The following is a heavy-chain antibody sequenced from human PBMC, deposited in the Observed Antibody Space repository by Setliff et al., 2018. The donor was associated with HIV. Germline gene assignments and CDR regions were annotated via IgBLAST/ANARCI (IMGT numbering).Heavy chain of an antibody. CDR2: SYYRGST. J-gene: IGHJ4*02. CDR3: ARLDYGSGSYPYLFDY. D-gene: IGHD3-10*01. CDR1: GGSISSSNW. V-gene: IGHV4-4*02. Sequence: LSLTCAVSGGSISSSNWWSWVRQPPGKGLEWIGYSYYRGSTNYNPSLKSRVTISVDTSKNQFSLKLSSVTAADTAVYYCARLDYGSGSYPYLFDYWGQGTLVTVSS.